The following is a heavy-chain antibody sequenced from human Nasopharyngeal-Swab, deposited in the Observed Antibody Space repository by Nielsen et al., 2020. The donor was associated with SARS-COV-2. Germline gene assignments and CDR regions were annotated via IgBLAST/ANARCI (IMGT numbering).Heavy chain of an antibody. J-gene: IGHJ3*02. D-gene: IGHD2-8*02. CDR1: GFTFSSYW. V-gene: IGHV3-7*01. CDR2: INQDASEK. CDR3: ARVRYCTSAGTCSPGAFDI. Sequence: GGSLRLSCAASGFTFSSYWINWVRQAPGKGLEWVANINQDASEKNYVDSVKGRFTISRDNAKNSLYLLMNSLRAEDTAVYYCARVRYCTSAGTCSPGAFDIWGQGIMVTVSS.